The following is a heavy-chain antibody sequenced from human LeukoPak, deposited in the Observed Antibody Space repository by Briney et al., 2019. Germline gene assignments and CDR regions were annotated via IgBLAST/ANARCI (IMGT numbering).Heavy chain of an antibody. J-gene: IGHJ6*03. Sequence: GGSLRLSCAASGFTFSSYAMSWVRQAPGKGLEWVSAISGSGGSTYYADSVKGRFTISRDNSKNTLFLQMNSLTTEDTAVCYCARGAGTTVYYIDVWGNGTTVTVSS. CDR1: GFTFSSYA. V-gene: IGHV3-23*01. D-gene: IGHD1-7*01. CDR3: ARGAGTTVYYIDV. CDR2: ISGSGGST.